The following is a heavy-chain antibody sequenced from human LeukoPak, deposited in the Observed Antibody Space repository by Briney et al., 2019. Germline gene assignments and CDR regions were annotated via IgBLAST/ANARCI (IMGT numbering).Heavy chain of an antibody. V-gene: IGHV3-48*03. CDR3: ARVYKVRDGYKPSPLSWFDP. CDR1: GFTFSSYE. Sequence: GGSLRLSCAASGFTFSSYEMNWVRQAPGKGLEWVSYISSSGSTIYYADSVKGRFTISRDNAKNSLYLQMNSLRAEDTAVYYCARVYKVRDGYKPSPLSWFDPWGQGTLVTVSS. CDR2: ISSSGSTI. D-gene: IGHD5-24*01. J-gene: IGHJ5*02.